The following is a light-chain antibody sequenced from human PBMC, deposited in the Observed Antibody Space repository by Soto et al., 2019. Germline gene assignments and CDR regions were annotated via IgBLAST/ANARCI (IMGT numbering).Light chain of an antibody. V-gene: IGKV1-39*01. CDR2: AAS. Sequence: DIQMTQSPSSLSASVVDRVTITCRASQGISTYLNWYQQKPGKAPKLLIYAASSLQSGVPSRFSGSGSETDFTLTISSLQPEDFATYSCHQSYNTTWTFGQGTKADVK. CDR1: QGISTY. CDR3: HQSYNTTWT. J-gene: IGKJ1*01.